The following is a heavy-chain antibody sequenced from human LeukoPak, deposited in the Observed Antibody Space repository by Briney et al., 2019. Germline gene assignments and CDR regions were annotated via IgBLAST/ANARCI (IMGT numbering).Heavy chain of an antibody. CDR1: AYSISSGYY. V-gene: IGHV4-38-2*02. D-gene: IGHD4-17*01. Sequence: SETLSLTCTVSAYSISSGYYWGWIRQPPGKGLEWIGSIYHSGSTYYNPSLKSRVTIPIDTSKNQFSLKLSSVTAADTAVYFCAGYHAYGVTTPPLGYWGQGTLVTVSS. CDR2: IYHSGST. J-gene: IGHJ4*02. CDR3: AGYHAYGVTTPPLGY.